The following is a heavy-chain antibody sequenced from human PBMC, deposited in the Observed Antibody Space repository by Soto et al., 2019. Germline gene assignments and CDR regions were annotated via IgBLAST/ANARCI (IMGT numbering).Heavy chain of an antibody. D-gene: IGHD3-10*01. CDR2: ISWNSGSI. V-gene: IGHV3-9*01. J-gene: IGHJ6*03. CDR3: AKAPDRAYYYMDV. Sequence: EVQLVESGGGLVQPGRSLRLSCAASGFTFDDYAMHWVRQAPGKGLEWVSGISWNSGSIGYAESVKGRFTISRDNAKNSLYLQMNSLRAEDTALYYCAKAPDRAYYYMDVWGKGTTVTVSS. CDR1: GFTFDDYA.